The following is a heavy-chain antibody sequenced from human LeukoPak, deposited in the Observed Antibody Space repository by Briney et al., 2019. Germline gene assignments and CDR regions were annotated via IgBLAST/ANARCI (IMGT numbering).Heavy chain of an antibody. CDR2: IYYSGST. J-gene: IGHJ5*02. CDR3: ARGGLTIPSAGPWFDP. D-gene: IGHD3-3*01. V-gene: IGHV4-59*01. CDR1: GGSISSYY. Sequence: KPSETLSLTCTVSGGSISSYYWSWIRQPPGKGLEWIGYIYYSGSTNYNPSLKSRVTISVDTSKNQFSLKLSSVTAADTAVYYCARGGLTIPSAGPWFDPWGQGTLVTVSS.